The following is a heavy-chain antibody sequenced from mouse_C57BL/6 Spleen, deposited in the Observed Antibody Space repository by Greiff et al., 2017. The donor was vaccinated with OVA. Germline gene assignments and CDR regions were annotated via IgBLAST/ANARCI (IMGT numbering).Heavy chain of an antibody. Sequence: VQLQQSGAELVKPGASVKLSCTASGFNIKDYYMHWVKQRTEQGLEWIGRIDPEDGETKYAPKFPGRVTITADTSSNTAYLQLSSLTSEDTAVYYCAREGAYGSSFDDWGKGTTLTVSS. V-gene: IGHV14-2*01. CDR1: GFNIKDYY. CDR3: AREGAYGSSFDD. D-gene: IGHD1-1*01. J-gene: IGHJ2*01. CDR2: IDPEDGET.